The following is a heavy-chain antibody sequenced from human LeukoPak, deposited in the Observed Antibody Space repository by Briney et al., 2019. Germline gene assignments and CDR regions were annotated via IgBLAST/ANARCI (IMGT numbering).Heavy chain of an antibody. CDR2: IYDSGST. Sequence: SETLSLTCTVSGDSISSYYWGWIRQPPGTGLEWIGSIYDSGSTYYNPSLESRVTISVDTSKNQFSLKLNSVTAADTAVYYCARHYGPWGQGTLVTVSS. CDR1: GDSISSYY. V-gene: IGHV4-39*01. CDR3: ARHYGP. J-gene: IGHJ5*02. D-gene: IGHD3-10*01.